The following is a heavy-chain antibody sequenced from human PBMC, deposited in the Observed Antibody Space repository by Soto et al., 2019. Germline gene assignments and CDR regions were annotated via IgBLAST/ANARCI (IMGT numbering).Heavy chain of an antibody. Sequence: SCKASGGTFSSYAISWIRQPPGKGLEWIGEINHSGSTNYNPSLKSRVTISVDTSKNQFSLKLSPVTAADTAVYYCARGSSGYYYSLVYWGQGTLVTVSS. CDR2: INHSGST. J-gene: IGHJ4*02. D-gene: IGHD3-22*01. V-gene: IGHV4-34*01. CDR1: GGTFSSYA. CDR3: ARGSSGYYYSLVY.